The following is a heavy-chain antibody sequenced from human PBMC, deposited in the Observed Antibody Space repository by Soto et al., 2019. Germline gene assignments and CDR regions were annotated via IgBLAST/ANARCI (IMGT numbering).Heavy chain of an antibody. CDR3: AKDVDIVVVPAAPNDAFDI. Sequence: SGGSLSLTCAASGFTFSSYAMSWVRQAPGKGLEWVSAISGSGGSTYYADSVKGRFTISRDNSKNTLSLQMNSLRAEDTAVYYCAKDVDIVVVPAAPNDAFDIWGQGTMVTVSS. CDR2: ISGSGGST. CDR1: GFTFSSYA. J-gene: IGHJ3*02. D-gene: IGHD2-2*01. V-gene: IGHV3-23*01.